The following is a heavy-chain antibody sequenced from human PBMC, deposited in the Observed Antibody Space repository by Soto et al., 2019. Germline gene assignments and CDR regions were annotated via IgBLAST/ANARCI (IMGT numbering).Heavy chain of an antibody. Sequence: ASVKVSCKASGGTFSSYTISWVRQAPGQGLEWMGRIIPILGIANYAQKFQGRVTITADKSTSTAYMELSSLRSEDTAVYYCASFGNHQGYCSSTSCYDKDGSWGQGTLVTVSS. V-gene: IGHV1-69*02. CDR2: IIPILGIA. J-gene: IGHJ4*02. D-gene: IGHD2-2*01. CDR1: GGTFSSYT. CDR3: ASFGNHQGYCSSTSCYDKDGS.